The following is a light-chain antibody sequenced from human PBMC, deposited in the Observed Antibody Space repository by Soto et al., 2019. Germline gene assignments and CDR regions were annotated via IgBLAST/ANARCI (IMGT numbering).Light chain of an antibody. CDR2: DAS. CDR3: QQYNSYLYT. CDR1: QRISSW. J-gene: IGKJ2*01. Sequence: DIQMTQSPSTLSASVGDRVTITCRASQRISSWLAWYQQKPGKAPKLLIYDASRLESGVPSRFSGSGSGTEFTLNISSLQPDDFATYYCQQYNSYLYTFGQGTKLEIK. V-gene: IGKV1-5*01.